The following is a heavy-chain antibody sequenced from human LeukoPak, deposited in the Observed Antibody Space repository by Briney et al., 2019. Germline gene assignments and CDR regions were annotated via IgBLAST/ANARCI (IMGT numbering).Heavy chain of an antibody. V-gene: IGHV1-18*01. D-gene: IGHD2-2*01. CDR2: ISAYNGNT. Sequence: ASVKVSCKASGYTFTSYGISWVRQAPGQGLEWMGWISAYNGNTNYAQKLQGRVTMNTDTSTSTAYMELRSLRSDDTAVYYCARALGYCSSTSCRFFYGMDVWGQGTTVTVSS. CDR3: ARALGYCSSTSCRFFYGMDV. CDR1: GYTFTSYG. J-gene: IGHJ6*02.